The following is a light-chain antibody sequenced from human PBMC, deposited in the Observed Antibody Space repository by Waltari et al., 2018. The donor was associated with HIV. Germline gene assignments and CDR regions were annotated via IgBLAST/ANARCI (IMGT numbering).Light chain of an antibody. V-gene: IGLV4-69*01. CDR1: SGPSRYD. Sequence: QLVLPQSPSASASLGASVKLTCTLRSGPSRYDIAWHQQQPEKGPRYLMKVNSDGSHNKGDGIPDRFSGSSSGAERYLTISSLQSDDEADYYCQTWENGPKVFGGGTKLTVV. J-gene: IGLJ3*02. CDR3: QTWENGPKV. CDR2: VNSDGSH.